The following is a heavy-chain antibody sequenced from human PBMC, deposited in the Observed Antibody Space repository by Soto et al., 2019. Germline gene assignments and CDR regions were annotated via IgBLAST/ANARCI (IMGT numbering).Heavy chain of an antibody. V-gene: IGHV4-59*01. Sequence: SETLSLTCTISGDSINSYYWSWIRQPPGKGLEWIGYIYYSGSTDYNSSLKSRVTISVDTSKNQFSLKLSSVTAADTAVYYCARVDYGNYYYYYGMDVWGQGTTVT. J-gene: IGHJ6*02. CDR2: IYYSGST. D-gene: IGHD4-17*01. CDR1: GDSINSYY. CDR3: ARVDYGNYYYYYGMDV.